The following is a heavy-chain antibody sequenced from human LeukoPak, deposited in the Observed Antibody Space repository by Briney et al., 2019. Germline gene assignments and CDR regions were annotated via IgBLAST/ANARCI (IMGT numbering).Heavy chain of an antibody. CDR1: GFTFSCFR. J-gene: IGHJ6*02. Sequence: GGSLRLSCAASGFTFSCFRMSWLPQAPGKELEGLANLKQGGSEKYYVDSVKGRFTISRDNAKNSLYLQMNSLRAEDTAVYYCARDSLVKTLISPIYYYYYGMDGWGQGTTVTVSS. CDR2: LKQGGSEK. D-gene: IGHD3-3*02. V-gene: IGHV3-7*01. CDR3: ARDSLVKTLISPIYYYYYGMDG.